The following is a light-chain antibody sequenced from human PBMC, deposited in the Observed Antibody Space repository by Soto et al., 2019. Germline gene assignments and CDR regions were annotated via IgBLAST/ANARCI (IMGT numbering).Light chain of an antibody. Sequence: EIVLTQSPAILSLSPGERATLSCRASQSVSDSLAWYQQKPGQAPRLLIYDASNRASGIPARFSGSGSGTDFTLTISSLQSEDFAIYFCQQYNNWPPDRTFGQGTKVEIK. V-gene: IGKV3-11*01. CDR3: QQYNNWPPDRT. J-gene: IGKJ1*01. CDR2: DAS. CDR1: QSVSDS.